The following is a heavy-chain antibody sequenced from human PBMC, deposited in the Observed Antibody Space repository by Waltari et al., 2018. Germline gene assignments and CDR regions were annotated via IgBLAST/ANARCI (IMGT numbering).Heavy chain of an antibody. CDR2: VKSCGTSV. CDR3: ARDTPGDGIDY. J-gene: IGHJ4*02. Sequence: EVQMVESGGGLVQPGGSLRLSCAASGFPFSNYGMHWVRQISGKGLLWVSHVKSCGTSVTDAESAKGRFTISRDNAKSTLYLQMNSLRVEDTAVYYCARDTPGDGIDYWGQGTLVTVSS. CDR1: GFPFSNYG. D-gene: IGHD7-27*01. V-gene: IGHV3-74*03.